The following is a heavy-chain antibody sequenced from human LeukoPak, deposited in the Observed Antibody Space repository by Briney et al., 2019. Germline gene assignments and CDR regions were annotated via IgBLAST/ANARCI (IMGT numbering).Heavy chain of an antibody. CDR1: GYTFTSYD. V-gene: IGHV1-8*03. D-gene: IGHD6-6*01. CDR2: MNPNSGNT. Sequence: ASVKVSCKASGYTFTSYDINWVRQATGQGLEWMGWMNPNSGNTGYAQKFQGRVTITRNTSISTAYMELSSLRSEDTAVYYCARESIAARGGFDYWGQGTLVTVSS. J-gene: IGHJ4*02. CDR3: ARESIAARGGFDY.